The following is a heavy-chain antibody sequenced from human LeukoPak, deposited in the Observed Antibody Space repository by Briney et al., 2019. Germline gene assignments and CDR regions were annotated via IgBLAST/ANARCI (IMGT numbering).Heavy chain of an antibody. CDR2: ISSCSSYI. CDR1: GFTFSSYS. D-gene: IGHD2-2*01. J-gene: IGHJ4*02. Sequence: GGSLRLSCAASGFTFSSYSMNWVRQAPGKGLEWVSSISSCSSYIYYADSVKGRFTISRDNAKNSLYLQMNSLRAEDTAVYYCARDAYCSSTSCYLGFDYWGQGTLVTVSS. V-gene: IGHV3-21*01. CDR3: ARDAYCSSTSCYLGFDY.